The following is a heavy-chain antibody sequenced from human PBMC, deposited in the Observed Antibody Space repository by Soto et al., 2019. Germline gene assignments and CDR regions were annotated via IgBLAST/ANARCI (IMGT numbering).Heavy chain of an antibody. CDR3: AKGGRQWLVTSDFNY. Sequence: VQLVESGGGVVQPGRSLRLSCAASGFTFSDYALNWARRAPGKGLEGVAVVSQEGRNTHYADSVKGRFTISRDSSKNTVSLEMTSLRAEDTAVYYSAKGGRQWLVTSDFNYWGQGALVTVSS. CDR2: VSQEGRNT. V-gene: IGHV3-30*18. J-gene: IGHJ4*02. D-gene: IGHD6-19*01. CDR1: GFTFSDYA.